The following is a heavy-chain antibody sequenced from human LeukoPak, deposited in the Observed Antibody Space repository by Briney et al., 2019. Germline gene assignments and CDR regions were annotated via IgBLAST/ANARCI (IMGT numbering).Heavy chain of an antibody. D-gene: IGHD1-26*01. Sequence: GGSLRLSCVASGFTFSSYAMHWVRQTPGKGLEYVSGINSNGGSTHYANSVKGRFTISRDNAKNSLYLQMNSLRAEDTALYYCSKSESGSYYRPLDYWGQGTLVTVSS. CDR1: GFTFSSYA. CDR2: INSNGGST. J-gene: IGHJ4*02. CDR3: SKSESGSYYRPLDY. V-gene: IGHV3-64*01.